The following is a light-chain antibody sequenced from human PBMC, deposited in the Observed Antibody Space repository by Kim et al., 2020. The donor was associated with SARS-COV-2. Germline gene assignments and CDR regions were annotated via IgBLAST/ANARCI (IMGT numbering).Light chain of an antibody. CDR1: SSNIGAGYD. J-gene: IGLJ3*02. CDR2: GNS. V-gene: IGLV1-40*01. Sequence: QRVTISCTGRSSNIGAGYDVHWYQPLPGTAPKLLIYGNSNRPSGVPDRFSGSKSGTSASLAITGLQAEDEADYYCQSYDSSLSGWVFGGGTQLTVL. CDR3: QSYDSSLSGWV.